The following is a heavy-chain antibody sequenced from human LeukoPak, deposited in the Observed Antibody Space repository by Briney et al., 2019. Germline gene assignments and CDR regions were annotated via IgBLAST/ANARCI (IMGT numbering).Heavy chain of an antibody. CDR3: ARKYDTSGYYPNDAFDI. CDR2: ISAYNGNT. Sequence: GASVKVSCKASGYTFTSYGISWVRQAPGQGLEWMGWISAYNGNTNYAQKLQGRVTMTTDTSTSTAYMELRSLRSDDTAVYYCARKYDTSGYYPNDAFDIWGRGTMVTVSS. J-gene: IGHJ3*02. CDR1: GYTFTSYG. D-gene: IGHD3-22*01. V-gene: IGHV1-18*01.